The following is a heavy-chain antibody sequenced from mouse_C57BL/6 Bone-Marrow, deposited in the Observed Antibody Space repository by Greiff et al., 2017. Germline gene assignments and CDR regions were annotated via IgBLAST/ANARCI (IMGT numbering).Heavy chain of an antibody. CDR2: IYPGGGYT. CDR3: AREGAFYYAMDY. J-gene: IGHJ4*01. CDR1: GYTFINYW. D-gene: IGHD3-1*01. V-gene: IGHV1-63*01. Sequence: LVESGAELVRPGTSVKMSCKASGYTFINYWIGWAKQRPGHGLEWIGDIYPGGGYTNYNEKFKGKATLTADKSSSTAYMQFSSLTSEDSAIYYCAREGAFYYAMDYWGQGTSVTVSS.